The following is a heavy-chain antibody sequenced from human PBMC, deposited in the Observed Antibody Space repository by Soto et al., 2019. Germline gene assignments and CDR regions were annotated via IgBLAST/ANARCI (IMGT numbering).Heavy chain of an antibody. CDR3: AAAAATYSSGLDV. J-gene: IGHJ6*02. D-gene: IGHD2-2*01. Sequence: QVQLVQSGAEVTKPGASVKVSCKASGYTFSGSNIHWVRQAPGQGLEWMGWINPKTGGTSYAQRFQAWVTMTRDTSFSTAYMELRRLRSDDTAVYYCAAAAATYSSGLDVWGQGTTVTVSS. CDR1: GYTFSGSN. CDR2: INPKTGGT. V-gene: IGHV1-2*04.